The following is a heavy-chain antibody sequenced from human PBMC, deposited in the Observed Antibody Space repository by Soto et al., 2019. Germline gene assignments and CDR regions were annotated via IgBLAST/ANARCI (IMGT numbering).Heavy chain of an antibody. CDR2: IYYRGNT. CDR1: GGSIRSGGHY. J-gene: IGHJ4*02. Sequence: SETLSLTCTVSGGSIRSGGHYWGWIRQPPGKGLEWIGNIYYRGNTYYNPSLMSRVTISVDTSKNQFSLKLRSVTAADTAVYYCARHKDPSSWYLLPDYWGQVSLVTVCS. V-gene: IGHV4-39*01. CDR3: ARHKDPSSWYLLPDY. D-gene: IGHD6-13*01.